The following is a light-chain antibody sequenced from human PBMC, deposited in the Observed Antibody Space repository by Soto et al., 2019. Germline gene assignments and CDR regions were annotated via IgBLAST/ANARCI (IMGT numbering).Light chain of an antibody. J-gene: IGKJ1*01. Sequence: EIVLTQSPGTLSLSPGERATLSCRASQSVSSSYLAWYQQKPGQAPRLLIYGASSRATGIPDRFSGSGSGTYSPPPISRLGPKNFAVFFCQQYGNSPETFGKGTRGDIK. CDR3: QQYGNSPET. V-gene: IGKV3-20*01. CDR2: GAS. CDR1: QSVSSSY.